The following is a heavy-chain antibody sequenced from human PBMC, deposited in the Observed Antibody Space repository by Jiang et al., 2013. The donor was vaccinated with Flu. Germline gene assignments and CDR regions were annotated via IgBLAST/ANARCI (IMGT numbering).Heavy chain of an antibody. CDR3: ARSGSYLPFDY. D-gene: IGHD1-26*01. CDR1: GFTFSDHY. J-gene: IGHJ4*02. CDR2: IRKKVNSYTT. Sequence: DLVQPGGSLRLSCTASGFTFSDHYMDWVRQAPGKGLEWVGRIRKKVNSYTTEYAASVKGRFTISRDDSKNSLFLQMNSLNTEDTALYYCARSGSYLPFDYWGQGTLVTVSS. V-gene: IGHV3-72*01.